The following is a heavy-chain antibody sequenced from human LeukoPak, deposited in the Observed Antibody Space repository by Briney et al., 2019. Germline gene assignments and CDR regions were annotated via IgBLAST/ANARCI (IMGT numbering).Heavy chain of an antibody. Sequence: PSETLSLTCAVSGGSISSGGYSWSWIRQPPGKGLEWIGEINHSGSTNYNPSLKSRVTISVDTSKNQFSLKLSSVTAADTAVYYCARGISAGDPSDYWGQGTLVTVSS. CDR1: GGSISSGGYS. V-gene: IGHV4-34*01. D-gene: IGHD4-17*01. CDR3: ARGISAGDPSDY. CDR2: INHSGST. J-gene: IGHJ4*02.